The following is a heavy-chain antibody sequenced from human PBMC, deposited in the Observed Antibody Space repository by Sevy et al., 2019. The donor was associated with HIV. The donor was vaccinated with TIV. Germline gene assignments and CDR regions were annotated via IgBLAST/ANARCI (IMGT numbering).Heavy chain of an antibody. Sequence: SETLSLTCTVSGGSIRSYYWSWIRQPPGKGLEWIGYIYYSGSTNFNPSLKSRVTISVDTSKNQFSLKLSSVTAADTAVYYCASGGYDILTGYYPYYMDVWGKGTTVTVSS. CDR3: ASGGYDILTGYYPYYMDV. CDR2: IYYSGST. D-gene: IGHD3-9*01. J-gene: IGHJ6*03. V-gene: IGHV4-59*01. CDR1: GGSIRSYY.